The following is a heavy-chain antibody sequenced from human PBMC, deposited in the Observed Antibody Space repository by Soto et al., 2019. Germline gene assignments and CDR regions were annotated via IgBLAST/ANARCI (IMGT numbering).Heavy chain of an antibody. CDR1: GFTFSSYG. V-gene: IGHV3-33*01. CDR3: AGIAAAGTSAGLDY. J-gene: IGHJ4*02. CDR2: IWYDGSNK. D-gene: IGHD6-13*01. Sequence: QVQLVESGGGVVQPGRSLRLSCAASGFTFSSYGMHWVRQAPGKGLEWVAVIWYDGSNKYYADSVKGRFTISRDNSKNTRYLQMNSLRAEDTAVYYCAGIAAAGTSAGLDYWGQGTLVTVSS.